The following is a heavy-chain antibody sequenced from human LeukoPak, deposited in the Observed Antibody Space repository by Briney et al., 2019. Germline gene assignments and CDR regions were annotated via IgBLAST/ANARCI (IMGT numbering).Heavy chain of an antibody. CDR1: GFTFSTHD. D-gene: IGHD6-25*01. J-gene: IGHJ4*03. CDR2: IRYDGSHE. Sequence: GGSLKLSCGASGFTFSTHDMHWVRQAPGKGLEWVAFIRYDGSHEYYADSVKGRFTISRDNSKNTLYLQMNSVRSEDTALYYCAKPSGSGVDYWGQGTRVTVSS. CDR3: AKPSGSGVDY. V-gene: IGHV3-30*02.